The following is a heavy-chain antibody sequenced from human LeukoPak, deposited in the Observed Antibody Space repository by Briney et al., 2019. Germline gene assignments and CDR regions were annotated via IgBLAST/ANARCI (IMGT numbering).Heavy chain of an antibody. CDR1: GYTFTGYY. CDR3: ARETPGGDYGFYYYYMDV. CDR2: INPNGGDT. Sequence: ASVKVSCKASGYTFTGYYMHWVRQAPGQGLQWMGWINPNGGDTNYAQKFQGRVTMTRDTSISTAYMELSRLRSDDTAVYYCARETPGGDYGFYYYYMDVWGKGTTVTVSS. V-gene: IGHV1-2*02. J-gene: IGHJ6*03. D-gene: IGHD4-17*01.